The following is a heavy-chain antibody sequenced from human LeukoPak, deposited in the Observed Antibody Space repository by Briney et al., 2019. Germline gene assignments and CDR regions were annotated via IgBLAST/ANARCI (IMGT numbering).Heavy chain of an antibody. Sequence: SETLSLTCTVSGGSISSYYWSWIRQPPGKGLEWIGYIYYSGSTNYNPSLKSRVTISVDTSKNQFSLKLSSVTAADTAVYYCARGFGYGSYYYYYYRDVWGKGTTVTVSS. J-gene: IGHJ6*03. CDR1: GGSISSYY. CDR3: ARGFGYGSYYYYYYRDV. V-gene: IGHV4-59*01. D-gene: IGHD3-10*01. CDR2: IYYSGST.